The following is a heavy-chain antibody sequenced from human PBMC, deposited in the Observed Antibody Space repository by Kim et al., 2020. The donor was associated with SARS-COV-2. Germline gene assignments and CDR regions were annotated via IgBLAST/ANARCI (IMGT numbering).Heavy chain of an antibody. D-gene: IGHD3-22*01. J-gene: IGHJ4*02. Sequence: SVKVSCKASGGTFSSYAISWVRQAPGQGLEWMGGIIPIFGTANYAQKFQGRVTITADESTSTAYMELSSLRSEDTAVYYCARVRYYYDSSGYYLIIEAFDYWGQGTLVTVSS. CDR2: IIPIFGTA. CDR1: GGTFSSYA. V-gene: IGHV1-69*13. CDR3: ARVRYYYDSSGYYLIIEAFDY.